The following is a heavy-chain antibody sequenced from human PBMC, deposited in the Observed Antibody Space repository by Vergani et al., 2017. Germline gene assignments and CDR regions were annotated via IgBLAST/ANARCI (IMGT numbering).Heavy chain of an antibody. Sequence: EVQLLESGGGLVQPGGSLRLSCAASGFTFTNCAMCWVRQAPGKGLEWVSAISGSGNSTYYADSVKGRFTISRDNSKNTLYLQMNRLRAEETAISYCAKRSGDDWGQGTLVTVSS. CDR1: GFTFTNCA. CDR2: ISGSGNST. J-gene: IGHJ4*02. D-gene: IGHD1-26*01. V-gene: IGHV3-23*01. CDR3: AKRSGDD.